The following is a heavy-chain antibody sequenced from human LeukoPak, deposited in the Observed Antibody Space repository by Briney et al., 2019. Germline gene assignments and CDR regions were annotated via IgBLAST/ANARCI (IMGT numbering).Heavy chain of an antibody. D-gene: IGHD2-15*01. CDR1: GFTFSSYG. Sequence: QPGGSLRLSCAASGFTFSSYGMHWVRQAAGRGLEWVAVIWYDGSNKYYADSVKGRFTISRDNSKNTLYLQMNSLRAEVTAVYYCARRYCSGDSCYSFREDLFDPWGQGTLVTVSS. CDR3: ARRYCSGDSCYSFREDLFDP. CDR2: IWYDGSNK. J-gene: IGHJ5*01. V-gene: IGHV3-33*01.